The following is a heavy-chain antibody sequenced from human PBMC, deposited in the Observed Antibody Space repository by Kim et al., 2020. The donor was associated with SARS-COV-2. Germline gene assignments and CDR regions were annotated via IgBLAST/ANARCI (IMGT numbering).Heavy chain of an antibody. V-gene: IGHV4-28*01. CDR1: GSSINTDHY. D-gene: IGHD3-3*01. CDR3: ARYDGNWVWIDR. Sequence: SETLSLTCAVSGSSINTDHYWGWLRQPPGKLVGWMGYIHYNGDTDYTPSLKSRVTVSIDTSKNQFSLKLRSVTAEDAAVYFCARYDGNWVWIDRWGQGIL. CDR2: IHYNGDT. J-gene: IGHJ5*02.